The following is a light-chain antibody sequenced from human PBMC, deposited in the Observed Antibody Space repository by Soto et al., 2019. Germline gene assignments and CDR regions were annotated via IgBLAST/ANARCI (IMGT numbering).Light chain of an antibody. Sequence: EIVLTQSPGTLSLSPGERATLSCRASQSVSSSSLAWYQHKPGQAPRLLIYGASSRATGIPDRFSGSGSGTDFSLTISRLQPEDFAVYYCLQFDNSPLYTFGQGTTLAIK. J-gene: IGKJ2*01. CDR1: QSVSSSS. V-gene: IGKV3-20*01. CDR2: GAS. CDR3: LQFDNSPLYT.